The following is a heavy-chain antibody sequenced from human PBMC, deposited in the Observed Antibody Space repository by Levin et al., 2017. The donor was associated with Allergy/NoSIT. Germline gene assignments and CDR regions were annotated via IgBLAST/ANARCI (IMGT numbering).Heavy chain of an antibody. V-gene: IGHV3-48*04. D-gene: IGHD5/OR15-5a*01. CDR3: ARCLFEH. CDR1: GFSFATYG. Sequence: GGSLRLSCTASGFSFATYGMNWVRQAPGKGLEWVAHISSTGGPTYYTDSVKGRFTISRDNAKESLYLQMNNLRTDDTAVYYCARCLFEHWGQGTLVNVSS. CDR2: ISSTGGPT. J-gene: IGHJ1*01.